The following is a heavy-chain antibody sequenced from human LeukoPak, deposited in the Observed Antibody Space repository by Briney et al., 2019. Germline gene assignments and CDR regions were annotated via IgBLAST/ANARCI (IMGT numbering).Heavy chain of an antibody. V-gene: IGHV3-21*01. CDR3: AREEVGATIPYNWFDP. CDR1: GFTFSSYA. Sequence: GGSLRLSCAASGFTFSSYAMSWVRQAPGKGLEWVSSISSSSSYIYYADSVKGRFTISRDNAKNSPYLQMNSLRAEDTAVYYCAREEVGATIPYNWFDPWGQGTLVTVSS. CDR2: ISSSSSYI. J-gene: IGHJ5*02. D-gene: IGHD1-26*01.